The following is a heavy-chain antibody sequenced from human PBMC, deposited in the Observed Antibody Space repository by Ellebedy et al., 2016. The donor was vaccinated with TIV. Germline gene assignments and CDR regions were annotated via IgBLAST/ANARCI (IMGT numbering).Heavy chain of an antibody. CDR1: GFTFSSYS. V-gene: IGHV3-21*04. J-gene: IGHJ4*02. D-gene: IGHD6-13*01. Sequence: GESLKISCAASGFTFSSYSMNWVRQAPGKGLAWVSSISSSSSYIYYADSVKGRFTISRENGKNSVYLQMNSLRAEDTAVYYCARASAGLDYWGQGTLVTVSS. CDR3: ARASAGLDY. CDR2: ISSSSSYI.